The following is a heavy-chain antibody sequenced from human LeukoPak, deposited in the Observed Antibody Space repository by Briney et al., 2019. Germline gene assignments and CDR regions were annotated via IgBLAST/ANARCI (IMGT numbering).Heavy chain of an antibody. J-gene: IGHJ6*02. Sequence: GGSLRLSCAASGLTFSSYSMNWVRQAPGKGLEWVSSISSSSSYIYYADSVKGRFTISRDNAKNSLYLQMNSLRAEDTAVYYCARDSGLGRFYGMDVWGQGTTVTVSS. D-gene: IGHD3-10*01. CDR1: GLTFSSYS. V-gene: IGHV3-21*01. CDR2: ISSSSSYI. CDR3: ARDSGLGRFYGMDV.